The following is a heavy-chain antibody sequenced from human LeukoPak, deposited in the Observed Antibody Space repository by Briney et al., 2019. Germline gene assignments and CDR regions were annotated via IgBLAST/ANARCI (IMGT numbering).Heavy chain of an antibody. J-gene: IGHJ3*02. D-gene: IGHD3-10*01. CDR3: ARWLLWFGELLYPDAFDI. V-gene: IGHV4-59*08. Sequence: SETLSLTCTVSGGSISSYYWSWIRQPPGKGLEWIGYIYYSGSTNYNPSLKSRVTISVDTSKNQFSLKLSSVTAADTAVYYCARWLLWFGELLYPDAFDIWGQGTMVTVSS. CDR2: IYYSGST. CDR1: GGSISSYY.